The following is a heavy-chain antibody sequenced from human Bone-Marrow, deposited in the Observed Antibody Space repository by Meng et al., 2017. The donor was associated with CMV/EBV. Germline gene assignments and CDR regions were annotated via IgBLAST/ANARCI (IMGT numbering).Heavy chain of an antibody. CDR1: GYTLTAYY. J-gene: IGHJ4*02. Sequence: ASVKVSCKTSGYTLTAYYMHWVRQAPREGLEWMGWINPNTGGTNYAQKFQGRITMTRDTSIRTAYMELSSLRSDDTAVYYCARAYDFWSGYYTYYFDYWGQGTLVTVSS. CDR2: INPNTGGT. CDR3: ARAYDFWSGYYTYYFDY. V-gene: IGHV1-2*02. D-gene: IGHD3-3*01.